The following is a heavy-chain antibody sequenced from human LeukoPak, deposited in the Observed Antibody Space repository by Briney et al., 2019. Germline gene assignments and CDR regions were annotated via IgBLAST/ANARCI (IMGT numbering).Heavy chain of an antibody. CDR1: GFTLSSYW. CDR3: ARAGSSGWDY. J-gene: IGHJ4*02. D-gene: IGHD6-19*01. Sequence: GGSLRLSCAASGFTLSSYWMHWVRQAPGKGLVWVSRINSDGGSISYADSVKGRFTISRENAKNTLYLQMNSLRAEDTAVYYCARAGSSGWDYWGQGTLVTVSS. CDR2: INSDGGSI. V-gene: IGHV3-74*01.